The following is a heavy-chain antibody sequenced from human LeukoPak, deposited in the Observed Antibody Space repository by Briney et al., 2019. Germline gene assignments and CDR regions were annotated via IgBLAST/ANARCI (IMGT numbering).Heavy chain of an antibody. CDR2: ISGSGGST. J-gene: IGHJ6*02. CDR3: AKVVPAVYYYYYGMDV. Sequence: PGGSLRLSCAASGFTFSNAWMSWVRQAPGKGLEWVSAISGSGGSTYYADSVKGRFTISRDNSKNTLYLQMNSLRAEDTAVYYCAKVVPAVYYYYYGMDVWGQGTTVTVSS. V-gene: IGHV3-23*01. CDR1: GFTFSNAW. D-gene: IGHD2-2*01.